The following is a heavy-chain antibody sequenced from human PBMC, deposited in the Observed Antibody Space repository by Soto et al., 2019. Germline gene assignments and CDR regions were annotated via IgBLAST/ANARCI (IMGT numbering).Heavy chain of an antibody. CDR3: ARLTRDCNKTSRYYADR. CDR1: GYDFNTNW. J-gene: IGHJ5*02. V-gene: IGHV5-51*01. Sequence: PGASLKISCRGSGYDFNTNWFGWVRQLPGRGLEWVGIMYPGDSDTRLHPSLQGHVTLSADVTVSTAFLQWRTLKTSDSGMYFCARLTRDCNKTSRYYADRWGQVTSVAFS. CDR2: MYPGDSDT. D-gene: IGHD3-22*01.